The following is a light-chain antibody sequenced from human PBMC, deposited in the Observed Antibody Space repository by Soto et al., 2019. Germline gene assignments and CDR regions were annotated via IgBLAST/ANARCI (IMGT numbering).Light chain of an antibody. CDR1: QSVSSSY. CDR3: QQYNNWRIT. J-gene: IGKJ5*01. V-gene: IGKV3-15*01. Sequence: EIVLTQSPGTLSLSRGERATLSCRASQSVSSSYLAWYQQKPGQAPRLLIYGASSRATGIPARFSGSGSGTEFTLTISSLQSEDFAVYYCQQYNNWRITFGQGTRLEIK. CDR2: GAS.